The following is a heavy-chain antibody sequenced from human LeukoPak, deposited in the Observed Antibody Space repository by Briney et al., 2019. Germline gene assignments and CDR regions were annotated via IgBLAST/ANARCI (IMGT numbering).Heavy chain of an antibody. CDR1: GFTFSSYW. D-gene: IGHD3-10*01. V-gene: IGHV3-7*01. J-gene: IGHJ4*02. CDR3: ARSLWFGELYGAGFDY. Sequence: GGSMRLSCAASGFTFSSYWMSWVRQALGKGLEWVANIKQDGSEKYYVDSVKGRFTISRDNAKNSLYLQVNSLRAEDTAVYYCARSLWFGELYGAGFDYWGQGTLVTVSS. CDR2: IKQDGSEK.